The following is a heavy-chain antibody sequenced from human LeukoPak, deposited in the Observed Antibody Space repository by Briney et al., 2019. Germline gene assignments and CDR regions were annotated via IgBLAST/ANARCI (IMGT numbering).Heavy chain of an antibody. CDR1: GFTFSNYW. D-gene: IGHD3-22*01. Sequence: GGSLRLSYAASGFTFSNYWMSWVRQAPGKGLEWLANMNQDGSHIYYVDSVKGRFTISRDNARNSLYLQLDSLRAEDTAVYYCARDLVTTIVVPYDFWGQGTLVTVSS. V-gene: IGHV3-7*01. CDR3: ARDLVTTIVVPYDF. J-gene: IGHJ4*02. CDR2: MNQDGSHI.